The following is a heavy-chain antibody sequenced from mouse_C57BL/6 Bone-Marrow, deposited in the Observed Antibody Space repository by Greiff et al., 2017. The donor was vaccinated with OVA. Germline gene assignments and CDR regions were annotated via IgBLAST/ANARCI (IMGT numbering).Heavy chain of an antibody. CDR1: GYSFTGYY. CDR3: AREGD. CDR2: INPSTGGT. Sequence: LVESGPELVKPGASVKISCKASGYSFTGYYMNWVKQSPEKSLEWIGEINPSTGGTTYNQKFKAKATLTVDKSSSTAYMQLKSLTSEDSAVYYCAREGDWGQGTTLTVSS. J-gene: IGHJ2*01. V-gene: IGHV1-42*01.